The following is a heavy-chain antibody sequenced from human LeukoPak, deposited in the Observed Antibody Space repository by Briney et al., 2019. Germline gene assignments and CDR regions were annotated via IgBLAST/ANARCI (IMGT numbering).Heavy chain of an antibody. D-gene: IGHD1-14*01. V-gene: IGHV3-30*04. CDR1: GFTFSSYA. CDR3: AKDPASELWFDY. CDR2: ISYDGSNK. Sequence: GGSLRLSCAASGFTFSSYAMHWVRQAPGKGLEWVAVISYDGSNKYYADSVKGRFTISRDNSKNTPYLQMNSLRAEDTAVYYCAKDPASELWFDYWGQGTLVTVSS. J-gene: IGHJ4*02.